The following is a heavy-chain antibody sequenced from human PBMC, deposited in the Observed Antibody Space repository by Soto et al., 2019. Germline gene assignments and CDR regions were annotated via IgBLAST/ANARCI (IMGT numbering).Heavy chain of an antibody. CDR2: ISTYNGNT. J-gene: IGHJ4*02. Sequence: GASVKVSCKASGYTFTSYGISWVRQAPGQGLEWMGWISTYNGNTKYAQKLQGRVTMTTDTSTSTAYMELRSLRSDDTVVFYCAREMVRGVGSDYWGQGTLVTVSS. D-gene: IGHD3-10*01. CDR3: AREMVRGVGSDY. V-gene: IGHV1-18*01. CDR1: GYTFTSYG.